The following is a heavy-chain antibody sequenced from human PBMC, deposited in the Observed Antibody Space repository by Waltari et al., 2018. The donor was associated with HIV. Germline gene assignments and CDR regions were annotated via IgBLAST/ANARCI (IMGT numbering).Heavy chain of an antibody. CDR3: ARDWGVTTGPFDF. Sequence: QVQLQESGPGLVQTLETLSLTCAVSGSSIPSGYYWAWIRQSPGKGLEWIATIHYNGRADYNPSLGGRVLVSLDPSKNQFSLKMRYVTAADTAIYYCARDWGVTTGPFDFWGQGTQVTVSS. CDR1: GSSIPSGYY. J-gene: IGHJ4*02. V-gene: IGHV4-38-2*02. D-gene: IGHD4-4*01. CDR2: IHYNGRA.